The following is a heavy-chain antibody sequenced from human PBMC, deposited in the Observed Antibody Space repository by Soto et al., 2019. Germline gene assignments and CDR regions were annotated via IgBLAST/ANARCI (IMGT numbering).Heavy chain of an antibody. D-gene: IGHD2-21*01. V-gene: IGHV4-34*01. Sequence: ETLSLLTDLYGASLSDDYCNWLRHPPGKGLEWIGEINHSGNTNYNPSLRSRVTISLDTSKKRLSLNLGSVSAADKAVYYCARGRGEFEPWGQGTPVTVSS. J-gene: IGHJ5*02. CDR3: ARGRGEFEP. CDR2: INHSGNT. CDR1: GASLSDDY.